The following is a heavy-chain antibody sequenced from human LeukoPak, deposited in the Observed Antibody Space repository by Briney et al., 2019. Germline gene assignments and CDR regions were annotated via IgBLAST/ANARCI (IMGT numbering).Heavy chain of an antibody. CDR2: ISSSGSTI. J-gene: IGHJ4*02. D-gene: IGHD3-10*01. V-gene: IGHV3-48*03. Sequence: GGSLRLSCATSGFTFSSYEMNWVRQAPGKGLEWVSYISSSGSTIYYADSVKGRFTISRDNAKNSLYLQMNSLRAEDTAVYYCARPLYYGSGSYYNLFDYWGQGTLVTVSS. CDR1: GFTFSSYE. CDR3: ARPLYYGSGSYYNLFDY.